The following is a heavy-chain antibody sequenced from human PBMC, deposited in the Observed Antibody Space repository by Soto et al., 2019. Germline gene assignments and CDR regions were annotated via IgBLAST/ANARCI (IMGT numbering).Heavy chain of an antibody. V-gene: IGHV4-4*02. Sequence: QVQLQESGPGLVKPSGTLSLTCAVSGGSISSSNWWSWVRQPPGKGLEWIGEIYHSGSTNYNPSLKSRVTISVDKSKNQFSLKLSSVTAADTAVYYCARDRFKLENDYGDYLGAFDIWGQGTMVTVSS. D-gene: IGHD4-17*01. CDR2: IYHSGST. CDR1: GGSISSSNW. J-gene: IGHJ3*02. CDR3: ARDRFKLENDYGDYLGAFDI.